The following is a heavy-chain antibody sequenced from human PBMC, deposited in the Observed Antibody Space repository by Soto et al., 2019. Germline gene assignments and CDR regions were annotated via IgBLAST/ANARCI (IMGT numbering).Heavy chain of an antibody. CDR2: ISHDGSNK. CDR1: GFSIRKYG. J-gene: IGHJ3*02. Sequence: GGSLRLSCVVSGFSIRKYGMHWVRQAPGKGLEWVAVISHDGSNKKYVDSVKGRFIISRDTSRNTLYLQMNFLRAEDTAVFYCAKDRLRAGGLVPIALDAFDTWGQGTMVTVSS. D-gene: IGHD6-19*01. CDR3: AKDRLRAGGLVPIALDAFDT. V-gene: IGHV3-30*18.